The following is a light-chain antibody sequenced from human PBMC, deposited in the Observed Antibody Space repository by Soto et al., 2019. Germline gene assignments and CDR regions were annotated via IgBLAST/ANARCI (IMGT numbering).Light chain of an antibody. Sequence: QSVLTQPPSVTGSPGQSVTISCTRTSSDVGSYNRVSWYQQPPGTAPKLMIYEVSNRPSGVPDRFSGSKSGNTASLTISGLQPEDEADYYCNSYTSSSTYVFGTGTKVTVL. J-gene: IGLJ1*01. CDR2: EVS. CDR3: NSYTSSSTYV. V-gene: IGLV2-18*02. CDR1: SSDVGSYNR.